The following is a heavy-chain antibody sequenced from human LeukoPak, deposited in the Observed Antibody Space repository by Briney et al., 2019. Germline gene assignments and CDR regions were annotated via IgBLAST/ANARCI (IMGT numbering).Heavy chain of an antibody. CDR2: ISNSGST. D-gene: IGHD3-3*01. CDR1: GGSISSSNYY. CDR3: ARAGGYYDFWSGFGWFDP. V-gene: IGHV4-39*01. Sequence: PSETLSLTCTVSGGSISSSNYYWAWIRQPPGKGLEWIGTISNSGSTYYNPSLQSRVTISLDTSKNQFSLKLSSVTAADTAVYYCARAGGYYDFWSGFGWFDPWGQGTLVTVSS. J-gene: IGHJ5*02.